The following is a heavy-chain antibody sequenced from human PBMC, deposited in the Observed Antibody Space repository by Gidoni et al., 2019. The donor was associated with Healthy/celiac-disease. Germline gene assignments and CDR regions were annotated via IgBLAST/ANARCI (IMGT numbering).Heavy chain of an antibody. CDR1: GFTFTSSA. Sequence: QMQLVQSGPEVKKPGTSVTVSCKASGFTFTSSAVQWVRQARGQRLEWIGWIVVGSGNTNYAQKFQERVTITRDMSTSTAYMELSSLRSEDTAVYYCAAGYYGDYGLGHFDYWGQGTLVTVSS. D-gene: IGHD4-17*01. CDR3: AAGYYGDYGLGHFDY. J-gene: IGHJ4*02. CDR2: IVVGSGNT. V-gene: IGHV1-58*01.